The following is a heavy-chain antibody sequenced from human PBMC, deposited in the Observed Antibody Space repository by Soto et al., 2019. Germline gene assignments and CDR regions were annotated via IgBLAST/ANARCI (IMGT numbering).Heavy chain of an antibody. D-gene: IGHD6-13*01. V-gene: IGHV4-34*01. J-gene: IGHJ6*02. CDR2: IYYSGST. CDR3: ARDRGAAAGRYYYYGMDV. Sequence: PSETLSLTCVVYGGSFSGYYWSWIRQPPGKGLEWIGEIYYSGSTNYNPSLKSRVTISVDTSKNQFSLKLTSVTAADTAVYYCARDRGAAAGRYYYYGMDVWGQGTTVTVSS. CDR1: GGSFSGYY.